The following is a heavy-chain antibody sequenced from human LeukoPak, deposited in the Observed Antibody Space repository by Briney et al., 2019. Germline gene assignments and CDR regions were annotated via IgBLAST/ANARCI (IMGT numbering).Heavy chain of an antibody. CDR2: IYYSGTT. CDR1: GGSISSYF. D-gene: IGHD2-15*01. J-gene: IGHJ4*02. V-gene: IGHV4-59*01. Sequence: SETLSLTGSVSGGSISSYFCCSFRQPPGKGLEWIGYIYYSGTTNYNPSLKSRVTISVDTSKNQFSLRLSSVTAADTAVYYCACDPRSPGGRGRPFDFWGQGTLVTVSS. CDR3: ACDPRSPGGRGRPFDF.